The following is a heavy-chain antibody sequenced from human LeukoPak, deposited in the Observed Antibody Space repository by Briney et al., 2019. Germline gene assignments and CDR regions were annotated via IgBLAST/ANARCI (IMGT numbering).Heavy chain of an antibody. Sequence: PSETLSLTCTVSGGSISSYYWSWIRQPARKGLEWIGRIYTSGSTNYNPSLKSRVTMSVDTSKNQFSLKLSSVTAADTAVYYCARDRGLGSPTYMDVWGKGTTVTVSS. J-gene: IGHJ6*03. CDR2: IYTSGST. CDR1: GGSISSYY. V-gene: IGHV4-4*07. CDR3: ARDRGLGSPTYMDV. D-gene: IGHD1-26*01.